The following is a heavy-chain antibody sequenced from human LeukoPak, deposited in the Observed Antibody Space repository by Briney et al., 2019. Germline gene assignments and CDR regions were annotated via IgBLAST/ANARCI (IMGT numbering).Heavy chain of an antibody. Sequence: APVKVSYKASGYTFTGYYMHWVRQAPGQGLEWMGWINPNSGGTNYAQKFQGRVTMTRDTSISTAYMELSRLRSDDTAVYYCARAGRLVVVVAATPPGYWGQGTLVSVFS. V-gene: IGHV1-2*02. D-gene: IGHD2-15*01. J-gene: IGHJ4*02. CDR3: ARAGRLVVVVAATPPGY. CDR1: GYTFTGYY. CDR2: INPNSGGT.